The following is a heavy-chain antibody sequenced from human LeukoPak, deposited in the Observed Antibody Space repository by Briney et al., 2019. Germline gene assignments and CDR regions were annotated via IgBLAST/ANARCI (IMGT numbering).Heavy chain of an antibody. CDR2: ISYDGSNK. CDR3: ARDRRVVPAAVYYYYYGMDV. V-gene: IGHV3-30-3*01. J-gene: IGHJ6*02. CDR1: GFTFSSYA. D-gene: IGHD2-2*01. Sequence: PGESLRLSCAASGFTFSSYAMHWVRQAPGKGLEWVAVISYDGSNKYYADSVKGRFTISRDNSKNTLYLQMNSLRAEDTAVYYCARDRRVVPAAVYYYYYGMDVWGQGTTVTVSS.